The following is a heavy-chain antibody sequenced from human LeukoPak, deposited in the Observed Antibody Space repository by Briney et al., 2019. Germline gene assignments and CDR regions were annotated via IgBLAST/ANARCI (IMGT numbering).Heavy chain of an antibody. V-gene: IGHV3-74*01. Sequence: GGSLRLSCAASGFTLSSYWMHWVRQAPGKGLVWVSRTNRDGGSTNYADSVKGRFTISRDNAKNTLYLQMNSLRGEDTAVYYCARGGDYGDYAAYWGQGTLVTVSS. CDR3: ARGGDYGDYAAY. CDR1: GFTLSSYW. D-gene: IGHD4-17*01. J-gene: IGHJ4*02. CDR2: TNRDGGST.